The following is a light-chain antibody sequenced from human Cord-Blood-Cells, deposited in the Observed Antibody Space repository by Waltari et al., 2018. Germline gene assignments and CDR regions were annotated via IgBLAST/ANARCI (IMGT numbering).Light chain of an antibody. J-gene: IGLJ3*02. CDR3: SSYTSSSTWV. CDR1: SSDVGGYNY. Sequence: QSALTQPASVSGSPGQSITISRTGTSSDVGGYNYVSWYQQHPGKAPKLMIYDVSNRPLGISNRFSGSRSGNTASLTISGLQAEDEADYYCSSYTSSSTWVFGGGTKLTVL. CDR2: DVS. V-gene: IGLV2-14*03.